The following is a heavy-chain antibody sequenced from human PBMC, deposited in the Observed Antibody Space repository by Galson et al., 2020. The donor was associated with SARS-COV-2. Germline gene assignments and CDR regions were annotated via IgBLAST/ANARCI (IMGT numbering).Heavy chain of an antibody. CDR1: GFTFSSYW. CDR2: IYSEGSST. D-gene: IGHD3-10*01. J-gene: IGHJ4*02. CDR3: ARGDKGNDYFDY. V-gene: IGHV3-74*01. Sequence: GGSLRLSCAASGFTFSSYWMHWVRQAQGKGLVWVSRIYSEGSSTSYADSVKGRFTISADNAKNTLYLQMNSLRAEDTAVYYCARGDKGNDYFDYWGQGTLVTVSS.